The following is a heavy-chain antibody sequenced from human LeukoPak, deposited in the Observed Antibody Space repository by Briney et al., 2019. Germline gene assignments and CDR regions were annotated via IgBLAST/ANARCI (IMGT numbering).Heavy chain of an antibody. D-gene: IGHD6-13*01. Sequence: GGSLRLSCAASGFTFSSYWMHWVRQAPGKGLVWVSRINSDGSSASYADSVKGRFTISRDNAKNTLYLQMNSLRAEDTAVYYCASWHSSSRNYWYLDLWGRGTLVTVSS. CDR2: INSDGSSA. V-gene: IGHV3-74*01. CDR3: ASWHSSSRNYWYLDL. CDR1: GFTFSSYW. J-gene: IGHJ2*01.